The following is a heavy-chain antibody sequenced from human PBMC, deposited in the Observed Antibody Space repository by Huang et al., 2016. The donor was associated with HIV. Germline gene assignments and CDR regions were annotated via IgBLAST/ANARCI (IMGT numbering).Heavy chain of an antibody. Sequence: QEQLVQSGPEVRDPGASVTVSCKASGYGFSHSDIHWVRQADGQGLEWMGWLKPNSGNTGFTRKVQGRETTTRDIGSTTVFMELRRLTSDDTDIYYCSRGQSLGYYYKIKYPYAFDLWGQGTEVTVTS. CDR2: LKPNSGNT. CDR1: GYGFSHSD. D-gene: IGHD2-15*01. J-gene: IGHJ3*01. V-gene: IGHV1-8*01. CDR3: SRGQSLGYYYKIKYPYAFDL.